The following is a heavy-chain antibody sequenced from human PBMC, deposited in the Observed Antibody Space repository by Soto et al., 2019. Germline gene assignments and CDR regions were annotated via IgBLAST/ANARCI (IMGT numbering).Heavy chain of an antibody. D-gene: IGHD1-1*01. V-gene: IGHV3-9*01. CDR2: FSWNSGSI. CDR1: GFTFDDYA. J-gene: IGHJ4*02. CDR3: AKGNLHELLDYYFDY. Sequence: EVQLVESGGGLVQPGRSLRLSCAASGFTFDDYAMHWVRQAPGKGLEWVSGFSWNSGSIGYAESVKGRFTISRDNAKNSLYLQRNSLRAEDTASYYCAKGNLHELLDYYFDYWGQGTLVTVSS.